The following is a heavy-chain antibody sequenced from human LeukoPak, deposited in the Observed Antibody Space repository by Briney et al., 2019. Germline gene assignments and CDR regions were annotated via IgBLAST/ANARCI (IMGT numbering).Heavy chain of an antibody. J-gene: IGHJ4*02. V-gene: IGHV3-74*01. CDR2: INIDGSIR. Sequence: GGSLRLSCAASGFTFSTYWMHWVRQAPGRGLVWVSRINIDGSIRDSADSVKGRFTISRDNAKNTVYLQMNSLRADDTAVYYCAKENYYDSSAFLDYWGQGTLVTVSS. CDR1: GFTFSTYW. CDR3: AKENYYDSSAFLDY. D-gene: IGHD3-22*01.